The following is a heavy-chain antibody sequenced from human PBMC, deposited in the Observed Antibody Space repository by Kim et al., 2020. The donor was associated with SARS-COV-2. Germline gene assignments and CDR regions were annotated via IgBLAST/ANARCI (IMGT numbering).Heavy chain of an antibody. V-gene: IGHV4-34*01. CDR2: INHSGSN. J-gene: IGHJ4*02. CDR3: ARGRFIGSGFFRRFFAY. CDR1: GGSFSDYY. D-gene: IGHD3-10*01. Sequence: SETLSLTCALYGGSFSDYYWSWIRQPPGKGLEWIGEINHSGSNNYNPSFTSRVTISVDTSKNQFSLNLSSVTAADTAVYYCARGRFIGSGFFRRFFAYWGQGTLVTVSS.